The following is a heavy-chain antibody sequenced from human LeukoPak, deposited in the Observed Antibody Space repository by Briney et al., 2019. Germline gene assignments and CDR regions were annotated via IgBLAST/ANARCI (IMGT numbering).Heavy chain of an antibody. Sequence: PSETLSLTCTVSGGSISSYYWSWIRQPPGKGLEWIGYIYYSGSTNYNPSLKSRVTISVDTSKNQFSLKLSSVTAADTAVYYCAREVGYCSSTSCYYWYFDLWGRGTLVTVSS. V-gene: IGHV4-59*01. J-gene: IGHJ2*01. CDR3: AREVGYCSSTSCYYWYFDL. CDR2: IYYSGST. D-gene: IGHD2-2*01. CDR1: GGSISSYY.